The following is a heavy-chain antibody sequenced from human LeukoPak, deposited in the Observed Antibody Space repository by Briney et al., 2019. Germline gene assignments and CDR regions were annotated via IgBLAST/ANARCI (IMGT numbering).Heavy chain of an antibody. CDR2: ISGSGGST. Sequence: GGSLRLSCAASGFTFSSYAMSWVRQAPGKGLEWVSAISGSGGSTNYADSVKGRFTISRDSAKNSLYLQMNSLRAEDTAVYYCAELGITMIGGVWGKGTTVTISS. J-gene: IGHJ6*04. CDR1: GFTFSSYA. D-gene: IGHD3-10*02. V-gene: IGHV3-23*01. CDR3: AELGITMIGGV.